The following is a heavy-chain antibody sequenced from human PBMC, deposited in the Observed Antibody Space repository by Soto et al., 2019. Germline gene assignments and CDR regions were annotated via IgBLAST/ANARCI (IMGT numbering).Heavy chain of an antibody. CDR1: GFSLSTSGVG. V-gene: IGHV2-5*02. J-gene: IGHJ4*02. D-gene: IGHD1-26*01. CDR2: IYWDDDK. Sequence: QITLKESGPTLVKPTQTLTLTCTFSGFSLSTSGVGVGWIRQPPGKALEWLAVIYWDDDKRYSPSLKSRRTITKDISKNQVGLTMTNMDPVDTATYYCAHRIVGAPFDYWGQGTLVTVSS. CDR3: AHRIVGAPFDY.